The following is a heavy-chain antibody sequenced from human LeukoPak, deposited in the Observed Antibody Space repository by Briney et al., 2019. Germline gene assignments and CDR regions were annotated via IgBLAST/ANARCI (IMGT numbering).Heavy chain of an antibody. CDR2: ISWNSGSI. Sequence: HPGGSLRLSCAASGFTFDDYAMHWVRQAPGKGLEWVSGISWNSGSIGYADSVKGRFTISRDNAKNSLYLQMNSLRAEDTAVYYCAKDYYDSSGPTSFDYWGQGTLVTVSS. CDR3: AKDYYDSSGPTSFDY. V-gene: IGHV3-9*01. CDR1: GFTFDDYA. D-gene: IGHD3-22*01. J-gene: IGHJ4*02.